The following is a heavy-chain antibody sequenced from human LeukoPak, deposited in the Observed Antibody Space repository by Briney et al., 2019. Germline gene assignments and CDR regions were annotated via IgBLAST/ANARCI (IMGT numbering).Heavy chain of an antibody. CDR2: MNPNSGNT. CDR3: ARVRGSYYYYGMDV. D-gene: IGHD2-15*01. Sequence: ASVKGSCKASGYTFSSYDINWVRQATGQGLEWLGWMNPNSGNTGYAQKFQGRVTMTRNTSISTAYMELSSLRSEDTAVYYCARVRGSYYYYGMDVWGQGTTVTVSS. J-gene: IGHJ6*02. V-gene: IGHV1-8*01. CDR1: GYTFSSYD.